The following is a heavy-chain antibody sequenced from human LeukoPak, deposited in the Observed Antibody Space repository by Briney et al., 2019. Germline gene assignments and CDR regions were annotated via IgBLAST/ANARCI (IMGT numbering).Heavy chain of an antibody. CDR2: ISYDGSNK. Sequence: PGGSLRLSCAASGFTFSNYAMHWVRQAPGKGLEWVAIISYDGSNKYYADSVKGRFTISRDNSKNTLYLQMNSLRAEDTAVYYCAGAYTSWGYSSGWFRDDAFDIWGQGTMVTVSS. V-gene: IGHV3-30-3*01. CDR3: AGAYTSWGYSSGWFRDDAFDI. J-gene: IGHJ3*02. D-gene: IGHD6-19*01. CDR1: GFTFSNYA.